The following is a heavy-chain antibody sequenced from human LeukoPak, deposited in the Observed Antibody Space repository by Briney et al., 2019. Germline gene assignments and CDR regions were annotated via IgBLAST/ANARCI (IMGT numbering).Heavy chain of an antibody. D-gene: IGHD3-22*01. CDR3: AKVRYYYEGGRRTYYFDY. J-gene: IGHJ4*02. V-gene: IGHV3-23*01. CDR2: ISGSGGST. CDR1: GFTFRTCA. Sequence: GGSLRLSCAASGFTFRTCAMTWVRQAPGKGLEWVSAISGSGGSTYYADSVKGRFTISRDNSKNTLYLQMNSLRAEDTAVYYCAKVRYYYEGGRRTYYFDYWGQGTLVTVSS.